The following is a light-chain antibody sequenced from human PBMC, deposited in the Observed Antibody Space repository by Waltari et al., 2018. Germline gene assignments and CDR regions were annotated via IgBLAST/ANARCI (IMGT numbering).Light chain of an antibody. V-gene: IGLV3-1*01. CDR1: ELGSKY. CDR2: QNT. CDR3: QQYNSFWT. Sequence: SYEVTQPPSVSVSPGQTASVTCSGDELGSKYTSWYQQRPGQSPVVVIYQNTKRPSGIPERFSGSNSGNTATLTISSLQPDDFATYYCQQYNSFWTFGQGTK. J-gene: IGLJ3*02.